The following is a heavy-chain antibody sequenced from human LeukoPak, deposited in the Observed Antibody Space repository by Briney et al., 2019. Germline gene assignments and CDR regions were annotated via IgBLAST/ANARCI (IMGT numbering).Heavy chain of an antibody. J-gene: IGHJ6*03. CDR3: ARLTGDYYYYYMDV. V-gene: IGHV3-21*01. D-gene: IGHD1-20*01. Sequence: GGSLRLSCAASGFTFSSYSMNWVRQAPWKVLEWVSSISSSSSYIYYADSVKGRFTISRDNAKNSLYLQMNSLRAEDTAVYYCARLTGDYYYYYMDVWGKGTTVTVSS. CDR1: GFTFSSYS. CDR2: ISSSSSYI.